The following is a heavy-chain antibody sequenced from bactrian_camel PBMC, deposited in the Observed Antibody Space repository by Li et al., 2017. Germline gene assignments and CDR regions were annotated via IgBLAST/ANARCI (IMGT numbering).Heavy chain of an antibody. CDR2: IYTGGGST. J-gene: IGHJ6*01. CDR3: AVNVGYCPSRWWDQTFGA. V-gene: IGHV3S1*01. Sequence: HVQLVESGGGSVQAGGSLRLSCAASGYTYSSICMGWFRQAPGKKREGIAGIYTGGGSTYYADSMEGRFTISHNNGNNTLYLQMNSLKPEDTGEYWCAVNVGYCPSRWWDQTFGARGLGTQVTVS. D-gene: IGHD7*01. CDR1: GYTYSSIC.